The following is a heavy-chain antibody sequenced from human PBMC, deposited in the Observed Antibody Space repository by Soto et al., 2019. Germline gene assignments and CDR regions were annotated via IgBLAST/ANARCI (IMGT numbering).Heavy chain of an antibody. Sequence: ASVKVSCKASGYTFTSYGISWVRQAPGQGLEWMGRISAYNGNTNYAQKLQGRVTMTTDTSTSTAYMELRSLRSDDTAVYYCAISLFLITQQLVPGYYYYGMDVWGQGTTVTVSS. CDR1: GYTFTSYG. D-gene: IGHD6-13*01. CDR2: ISAYNGNT. V-gene: IGHV1-18*01. CDR3: AISLFLITQQLVPGYYYYGMDV. J-gene: IGHJ6*02.